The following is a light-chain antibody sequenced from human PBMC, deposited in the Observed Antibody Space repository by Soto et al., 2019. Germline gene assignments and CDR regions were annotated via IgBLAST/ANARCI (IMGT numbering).Light chain of an antibody. J-gene: IGKJ5*01. Sequence: EIVFTQSPATLSLSPRERATLSCRASQSVSSYLAWYQQKPGQAPRLLIYDASNRATGIPARFSGSGSGTDFTLNISSLGPEYFAVYYCQQRSNWPITFGQGTRLEIK. CDR1: QSVSSY. CDR2: DAS. V-gene: IGKV3-11*01. CDR3: QQRSNWPIT.